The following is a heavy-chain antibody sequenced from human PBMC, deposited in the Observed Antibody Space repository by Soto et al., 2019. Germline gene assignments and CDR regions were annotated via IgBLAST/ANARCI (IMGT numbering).Heavy chain of an antibody. V-gene: IGHV4-30-4*01. CDR2: IYYSGST. CDR3: ASNSYGYTFYYY. J-gene: IGHJ4*02. Sequence: PSETLSLTCTVSGGSISSGDYYWSWIRHPPGRGLEWIGYIYYSGSTYYNPSLKSRVTISVDTSKNQFSLKLSSVTAADTAVYYCASNSYGYTFYYYCGQGTLVTVSS. D-gene: IGHD5-18*01. CDR1: GGSISSGDYY.